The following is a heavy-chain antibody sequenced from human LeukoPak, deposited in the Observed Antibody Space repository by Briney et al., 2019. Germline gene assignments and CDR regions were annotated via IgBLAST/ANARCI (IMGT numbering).Heavy chain of an antibody. Sequence: GASVKVSCKASGGTFSSYAISWVRQAPGQGLEWMGGIIPIFGTANYAQKFQGRVTITADESTSTAYMELSSLRSEDTAVYYCARGGWLQLRFFDYWGQGTLVTVSS. CDR3: ARGGWLQLRFFDY. V-gene: IGHV1-69*13. J-gene: IGHJ4*02. D-gene: IGHD5-24*01. CDR2: IIPIFGTA. CDR1: GGTFSSYA.